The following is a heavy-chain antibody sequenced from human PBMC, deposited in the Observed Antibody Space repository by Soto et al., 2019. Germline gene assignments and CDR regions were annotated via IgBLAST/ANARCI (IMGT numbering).Heavy chain of an antibody. J-gene: IGHJ4*02. CDR3: ARDLRGLLFPGEFDD. CDR2: IWYDGSNK. CDR1: GFTFSSYS. D-gene: IGHD1-26*01. Sequence: GGSLRLSCAASGFTFSSYSMNWVRQAPGKGLEWVAVIWYDGSNKYYADSVKGRFTISRDNSKNTLYLQMNSLRAEDTAVYYCARDLRGLLFPGEFDDWGQGTLVTVSS. V-gene: IGHV3-33*08.